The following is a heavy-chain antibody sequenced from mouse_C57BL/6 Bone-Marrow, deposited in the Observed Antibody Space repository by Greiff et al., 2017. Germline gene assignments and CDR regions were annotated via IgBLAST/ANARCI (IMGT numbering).Heavy chain of an antibody. CDR2: IDPSDSYT. V-gene: IGHV1-50*01. Sequence: QVQLKQPGAELMKPGASVKLSCKASGYTFTSYWMQWVKQRPGQGLEWIGEIDPSDSYTNYNQKFKGKATLTVDTSSSTAYMQLSSLTSEDSAVYYCAREGGLHYYAMDYGGQGTSVTVSS. CDR3: AREGGLHYYAMDY. D-gene: IGHD1-1*02. J-gene: IGHJ4*01. CDR1: GYTFTSYW.